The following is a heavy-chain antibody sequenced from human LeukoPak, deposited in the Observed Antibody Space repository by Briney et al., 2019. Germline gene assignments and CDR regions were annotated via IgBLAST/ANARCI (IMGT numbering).Heavy chain of an antibody. Sequence: PSETLSLTCAVYGGSFSGYYWSWIRQPPGKGLEWIGEINHSGSTNYNPSLKSRVTISVDTSKNQFSLKLSSVTAADTAVYYCARGEACGGDCYSEYWGQGTLVTVSS. CDR3: ARGEACGGDCYSEY. J-gene: IGHJ4*02. CDR2: INHSGST. D-gene: IGHD2-21*02. CDR1: GGSFSGYY. V-gene: IGHV4-34*01.